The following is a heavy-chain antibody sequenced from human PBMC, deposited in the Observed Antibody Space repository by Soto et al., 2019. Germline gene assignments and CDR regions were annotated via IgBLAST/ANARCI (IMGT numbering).Heavy chain of an antibody. CDR2: LIPIFGTA. Sequence: QVQLVQSGAEVKKPGSSVKVSCKASGGTFSSYAISWVRQSPGQGLEWMGGLIPIFGTANYAQKFQGRVTITADEYTSTDYMELSSLRSEDTAVYYCARDAVAYCGGDCYQPDAFDIWGQGTMVTVSS. J-gene: IGHJ3*02. D-gene: IGHD2-21*02. CDR3: ARDAVAYCGGDCYQPDAFDI. V-gene: IGHV1-69*01. CDR1: GGTFSSYA.